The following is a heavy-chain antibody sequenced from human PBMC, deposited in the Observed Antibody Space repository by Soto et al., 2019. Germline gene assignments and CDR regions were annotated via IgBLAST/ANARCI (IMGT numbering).Heavy chain of an antibody. V-gene: IGHV1-18*04. J-gene: IGHJ5*02. D-gene: IGHD2-2*01. CDR3: ARDEREVPAGGGPCNWFDP. CDR1: GYTFTSYG. Sequence: VASVKVSCKASGYTFTSYGISWVRQAPGQGLEWMGGIIAYNGKAKYAQKLQGRVTMTTDKSTSTAYMELRSLRSDDTAVYYCARDEREVPAGGGPCNWFDPWGQGTLVTVSS. CDR2: IIAYNGKA.